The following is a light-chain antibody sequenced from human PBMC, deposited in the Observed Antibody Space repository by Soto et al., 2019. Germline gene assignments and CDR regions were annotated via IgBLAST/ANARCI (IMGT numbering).Light chain of an antibody. V-gene: IGKV3-15*01. CDR1: QSVSSN. CDR2: GAS. J-gene: IGKJ2*01. Sequence: EIVMTQSPATLSVSPGERATLSCRASQSVSSNLAWYQQKPGQAPRLLIYGASTRATGIPARFSGSGSGTEFNLTISILQSEDFAVYYCQQDNNRPYTFGQGTKLEIK. CDR3: QQDNNRPYT.